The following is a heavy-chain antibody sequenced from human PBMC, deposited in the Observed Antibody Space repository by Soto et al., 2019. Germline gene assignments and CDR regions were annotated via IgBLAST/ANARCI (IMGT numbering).Heavy chain of an antibody. V-gene: IGHV4-31*03. J-gene: IGHJ4*02. CDR1: GGSISSGGYY. D-gene: IGHD3-22*01. CDR3: ARATYYYDSSGYSDRALDY. Sequence: QVQLQESGPGLVKPSQTLSLTCTVSGGSISSGGYYWSWIRQHPGKGLEWIGYIYYSGNTYYNPSLKSRVTISEDTSKNQFSLKLSSVTAADTAVYHCARATYYYDSSGYSDRALDYWGQGTLVTVSS. CDR2: IYYSGNT.